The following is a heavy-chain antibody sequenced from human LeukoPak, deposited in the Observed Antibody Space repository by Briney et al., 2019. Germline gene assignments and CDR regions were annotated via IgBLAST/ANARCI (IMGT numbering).Heavy chain of an antibody. CDR1: GFTFSSYA. V-gene: IGHV3-30-3*01. CDR3: ARVNYDILTGYDVLGFDP. Sequence: PGGSLRLSCAASGFTFSSYAMHWVRQAPGKGLEWVAVISYDGSNKYYADSVKGRFTISRDNSKNTLYLQMNSLRAEDTAVYYCARVNYDILTGYDVLGFDPWGQGTLVTVSS. D-gene: IGHD3-9*01. J-gene: IGHJ5*02. CDR2: ISYDGSNK.